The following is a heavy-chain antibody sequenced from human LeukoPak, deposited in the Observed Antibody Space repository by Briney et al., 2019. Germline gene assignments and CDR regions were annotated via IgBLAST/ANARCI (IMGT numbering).Heavy chain of an antibody. V-gene: IGHV3-21*01. CDR2: ISTSSSYI. Sequence: GGSLRLSCAASGFTFSSYSMNWVRQAPGKGLEWVSSISTSSSYIYSADSVKGRFTISRDNAKNSLYLQMNSLRAEDTAVYYCVRDTFSPDAFDIWGQGRMLTVSS. CDR1: GFTFSSYS. CDR3: VRDTFSPDAFDI. D-gene: IGHD3-16*01. J-gene: IGHJ3*02.